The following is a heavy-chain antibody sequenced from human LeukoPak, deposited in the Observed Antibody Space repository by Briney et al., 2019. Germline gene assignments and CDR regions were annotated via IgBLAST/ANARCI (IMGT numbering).Heavy chain of an antibody. D-gene: IGHD6-13*01. Sequence: ASVKVSCKAYGYTFTGYYMHWVRQAPGQGLEWMGWINPNSGGTNYAQKFQGRVTMTRDTSISTAYMELSRLRSDDTAVYYCARRLIAAAGTIFDPWGQGTLSPSPQ. CDR2: INPNSGGT. CDR1: GYTFTGYY. J-gene: IGHJ5*02. V-gene: IGHV1-2*02. CDR3: ARRLIAAAGTIFDP.